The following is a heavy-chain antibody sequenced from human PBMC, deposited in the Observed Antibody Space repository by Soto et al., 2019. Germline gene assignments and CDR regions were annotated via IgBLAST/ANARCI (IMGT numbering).Heavy chain of an antibody. CDR3: ARGRLDPSRTPGVYYYYGMDV. Sequence: GASVKVSCKASGYTFTGYYMHWVRQAPGQGLERIGWINPNSGGTNYAQNFQGWVTMPRDTSISTAYMELGRLRSDDTAVYYCARGRLDPSRTPGVYYYYGMDVWGQGTTVSVAS. J-gene: IGHJ6*02. D-gene: IGHD3-10*01. CDR2: INPNSGGT. V-gene: IGHV1-2*04. CDR1: GYTFTGYY.